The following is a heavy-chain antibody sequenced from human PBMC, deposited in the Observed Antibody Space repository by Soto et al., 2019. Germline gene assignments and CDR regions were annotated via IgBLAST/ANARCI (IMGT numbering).Heavy chain of an antibody. CDR3: ARDRATMVRGVIHRWFDP. V-gene: IGHV4-34*01. J-gene: IGHJ5*02. Sequence: SETLSLTCAVYGGSFSGYYWSWIRQPPGKGLEWIGEINHSGSTNYNPSLKSRVTISVDTSKNQFSLKLSSVTAADTAVYYCARDRATMVRGVIHRWFDPWG. D-gene: IGHD3-10*01. CDR1: GGSFSGYY. CDR2: INHSGST.